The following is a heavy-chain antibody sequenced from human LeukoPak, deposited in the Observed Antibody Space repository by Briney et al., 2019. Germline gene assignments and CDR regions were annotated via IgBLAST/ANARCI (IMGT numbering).Heavy chain of an antibody. CDR2: IYTSGST. D-gene: IGHD2-15*01. CDR1: GGSISSYY. Sequence: SETLSLTCTASGGSISSYYWSWIRQPAGKGLEWIGRIYTSGSTNYNPSIKSRVTMSVDTSKNQFSLKLSSVTAADTAVYYCARVHGRVVAARGYYYYMDVWGKGTTVTVSS. J-gene: IGHJ6*03. V-gene: IGHV4-4*07. CDR3: ARVHGRVVAARGYYYYMDV.